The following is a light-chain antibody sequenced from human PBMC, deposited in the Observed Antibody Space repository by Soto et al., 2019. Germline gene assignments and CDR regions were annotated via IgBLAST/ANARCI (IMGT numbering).Light chain of an antibody. CDR1: SSNIGNNF. J-gene: IGLJ1*01. V-gene: IGLV1-51*01. CDR3: GTWDNSLSTYV. CDR2: DNN. Sequence: QSVLTQPPSVSAAPGQKVTISCSGSSSNIGNNFVSWYQQLPGTAPKLLIYDNNKRPSGIPDRFSGSKSGTSATLGITGLQTGDEADYYCGTWDNSLSTYVFGLGTKVTVL.